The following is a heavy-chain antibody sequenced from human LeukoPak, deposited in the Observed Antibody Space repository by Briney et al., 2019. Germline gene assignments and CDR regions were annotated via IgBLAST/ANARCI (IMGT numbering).Heavy chain of an antibody. CDR2: ISSSSTYT. CDR1: GITFSDYH. D-gene: IGHD3-10*01. V-gene: IGHV3-11*06. Sequence: GGSLRLSCAASGITFSDYHMSCIRQAPGKGLEWVSYISSSSTYTNYADSVKGRFTISRDTAKNSLYLQMNSLRAEDTAVYYCATGSYLDYWGQGTLVTVSS. J-gene: IGHJ4*02. CDR3: ATGSYLDY.